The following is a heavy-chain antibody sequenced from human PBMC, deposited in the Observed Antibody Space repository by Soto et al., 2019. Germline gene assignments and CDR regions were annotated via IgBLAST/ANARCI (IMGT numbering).Heavy chain of an antibody. CDR2: TGLNGRTT. J-gene: IGHJ4*02. CDR1: GFTFSMSA. Sequence: GGSLRLSCVASGFTFSMSAMTWVRQAPGKGLEWVSTTGLNGRTTYYADSVKGRFTVSRDNSKNTLDLHMSSLRAEDTAVYYCATVHSTSRSFDYWGQGTLVTVSS. V-gene: IGHV3-23*01. CDR3: ATVHSTSRSFDY. D-gene: IGHD6-6*01.